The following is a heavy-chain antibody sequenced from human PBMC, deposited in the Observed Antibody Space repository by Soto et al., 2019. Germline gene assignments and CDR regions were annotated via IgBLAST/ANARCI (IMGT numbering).Heavy chain of an antibody. CDR1: GFTFSSYA. CDR3: AKGYYYGSGSYPSYYYYGMDV. D-gene: IGHD3-10*01. Sequence: PGGSLRLSCAASGFTFSSYAMSWVRQAPGKGLEWVSAISGSGGSTYYADSVKGRFTISRDNSKNTLYLQMNSLRAEDTAVYYCAKGYYYGSGSYPSYYYYGMDVWGQGTTVTVS. V-gene: IGHV3-23*01. J-gene: IGHJ6*02. CDR2: ISGSGGST.